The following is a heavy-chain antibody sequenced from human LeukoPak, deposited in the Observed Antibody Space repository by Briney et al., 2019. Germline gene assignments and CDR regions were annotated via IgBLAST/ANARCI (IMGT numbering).Heavy chain of an antibody. J-gene: IGHJ4*02. V-gene: IGHV3-30-3*01. CDR1: GFTFSSYA. CDR2: ISYDGSNK. Sequence: GVSLRLSCAASGFTFSSYAMHWVRQAPGKGLEWVAVISYDGSNKYYADSVKGRFTISRDNSKNTLYLQMNSLRAEDTAVYYCARETGSAVGSTDFDYWGQGTLVTVSS. D-gene: IGHD4-17*01. CDR3: ARETGSAVGSTDFDY.